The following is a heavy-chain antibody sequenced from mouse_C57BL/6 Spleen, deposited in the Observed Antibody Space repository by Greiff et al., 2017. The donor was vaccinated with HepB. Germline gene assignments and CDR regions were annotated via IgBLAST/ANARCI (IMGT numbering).Heavy chain of an antibody. Sequence: QVQLQQPGAELVMPGASVKLSCKASGYTFTSYWMHWVKQRPGQGLEWIGEIDPSDSYTNYNQKFKGKSTLTVDKSSSTAYMQLSSLTSEDSAVDYCARQIITTVVANPYSYAMDYWGQGTSVTVSS. CDR2: IDPSDSYT. CDR1: GYTFTSYW. J-gene: IGHJ4*01. CDR3: ARQIITTVVANPYSYAMDY. D-gene: IGHD1-1*01. V-gene: IGHV1-69*01.